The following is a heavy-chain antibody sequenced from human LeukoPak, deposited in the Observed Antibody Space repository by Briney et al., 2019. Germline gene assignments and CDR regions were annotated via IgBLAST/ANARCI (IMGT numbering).Heavy chain of an antibody. CDR1: GFTFSSYA. D-gene: IGHD3-9*01. J-gene: IGHJ3*02. V-gene: IGHV3-23*01. Sequence: GSLRLSCAASGFTFSSYAMSWVRQAPGKGLEWVSAISGSGGGTYYADSVKGRFTISRDNSKNTLYLQMNSLRAEDTAVYYCAKDPLRYFDWLLGEAFDIWGQGTMVTVSS. CDR3: AKDPLRYFDWLLGEAFDI. CDR2: ISGSGGGT.